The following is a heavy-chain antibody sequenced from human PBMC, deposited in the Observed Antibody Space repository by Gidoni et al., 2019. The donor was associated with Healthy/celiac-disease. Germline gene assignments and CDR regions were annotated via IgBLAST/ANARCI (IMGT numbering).Heavy chain of an antibody. D-gene: IGHD3-3*01. Sequence: QVQLQESGPGLVKPSETLSLTCTVSGGSISSYYWSWIRQPPGKGLEWIGYIYYSGSTNYNPSLKSRVTISVDTSKNQFSLKLSSVTAADTAVYYCARGGITIFGVVIMYFDYWGQGTLVTVSS. J-gene: IGHJ4*02. V-gene: IGHV4-59*01. CDR2: IYYSGST. CDR3: ARGGITIFGVVIMYFDY. CDR1: GGSISSYY.